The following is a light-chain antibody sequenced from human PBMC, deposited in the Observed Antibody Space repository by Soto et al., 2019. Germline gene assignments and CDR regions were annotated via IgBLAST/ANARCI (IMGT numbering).Light chain of an antibody. V-gene: IGLV2-14*01. CDR2: DVS. J-gene: IGLJ2*01. Sequence: QSVLTQPASVSGSPGQSITISCTGTSSDVGTYNYVFWYQQHPGKAPKLIIYDVSTRPSGLSNRFSGSKSGNTASLTISGLQAEDEADYFCSSYASTSTLVVFGGGTKLTVL. CDR3: SSYASTSTLVV. CDR1: SSDVGTYNY.